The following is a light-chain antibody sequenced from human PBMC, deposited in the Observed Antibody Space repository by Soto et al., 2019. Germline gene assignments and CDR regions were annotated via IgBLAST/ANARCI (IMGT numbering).Light chain of an antibody. Sequence: QSVLTQSPSASASLGAAGKLTCTLSRGHNSYAIAWHQQQPEKGPRYVMKINNDGSHIKGDGIPDRFSGSSSWAERYLAISRLQSEDEADYYCQTWGTGPWVFGGGTQLPVL. CDR3: QTWGTGPWV. CDR2: INNDGSH. J-gene: IGLJ3*02. CDR1: RGHNSYA. V-gene: IGLV4-69*02.